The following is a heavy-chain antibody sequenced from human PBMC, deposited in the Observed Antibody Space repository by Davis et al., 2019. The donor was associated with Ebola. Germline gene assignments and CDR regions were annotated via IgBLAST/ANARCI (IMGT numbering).Heavy chain of an antibody. J-gene: IGHJ5*02. Sequence: SETLSLTCTVSGGSISSGTYYWGWIRQPPGKGLEWIGNIYYGGSAYYSPSLKSRVTISVDTSKNQFSLKLSSVTAADTAVYYCARVRGCSGGSCPFDPWGQGTLVTVSS. D-gene: IGHD2-15*01. CDR3: ARVRGCSGGSCPFDP. CDR2: IYYGGSA. CDR1: GGSISSGTYY. V-gene: IGHV4-39*07.